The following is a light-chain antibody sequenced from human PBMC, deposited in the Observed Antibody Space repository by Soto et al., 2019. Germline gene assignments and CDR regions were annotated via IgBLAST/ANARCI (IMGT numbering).Light chain of an antibody. CDR2: DTS. CDR3: QQRATWPWT. Sequence: EIVLTQSPGTLSLSPGERATLSCRASQSVSTYLAWYQQKPGQAPRLLIYDTSNRATGIPARFSGSGSGTDFTLTISSLEPEDFAVYYCQQRATWPWTFSQGTKVEIK. V-gene: IGKV3-11*01. CDR1: QSVSTY. J-gene: IGKJ1*01.